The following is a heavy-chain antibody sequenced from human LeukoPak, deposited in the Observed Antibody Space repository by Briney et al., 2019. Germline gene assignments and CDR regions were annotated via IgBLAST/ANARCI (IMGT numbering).Heavy chain of an antibody. CDR3: ARAPSLGAVGNRRFDP. D-gene: IGHD6-19*01. CDR2: INHSGST. Sequence: SETLSLTCTVSGYSISSGYYWGWIRQPPGKGLEWIGEINHSGSTNYNPSLKSRVTISVDTSKNQFSLKLSSVTAADTAVYYCARAPSLGAVGNRRFDPWGQGTLVTVSS. CDR1: GYSISSGYY. V-gene: IGHV4-38-2*02. J-gene: IGHJ5*02.